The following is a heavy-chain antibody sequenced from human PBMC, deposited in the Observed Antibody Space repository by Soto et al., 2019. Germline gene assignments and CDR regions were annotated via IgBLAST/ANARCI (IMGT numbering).Heavy chain of an antibody. V-gene: IGHV4-59*08. D-gene: IGHD6-13*01. J-gene: IGHJ4*02. CDR1: GGSINSYY. Sequence: QVQLQESGPGLVKPSETLSLTCTVSGGSINSYYWSWIRQPPGKGLEWIGYIYYSGSTNDNPSLKSRVTISVDTSKNQFSLKLSSVTAADTAVYYCARAAIAAAPSDYWGQGTLVTVSS. CDR2: IYYSGST. CDR3: ARAAIAAAPSDY.